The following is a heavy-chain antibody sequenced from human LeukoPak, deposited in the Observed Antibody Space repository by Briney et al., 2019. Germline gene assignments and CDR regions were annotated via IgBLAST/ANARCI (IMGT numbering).Heavy chain of an antibody. J-gene: IGHJ3*02. Sequence: GRSLRLSCAASGFTFSSYAMHWVRQAPGKGLEWVAVISYDGSNKYYADSVKGRFTISRDNSANTLYLQMNSLRADDTAVYYCARGGDSRGSKRSAFDIWGQGTTVTVSS. D-gene: IGHD3-22*01. CDR3: ARGGDSRGSKRSAFDI. CDR2: ISYDGSNK. V-gene: IGHV3-30*14. CDR1: GFTFSSYA.